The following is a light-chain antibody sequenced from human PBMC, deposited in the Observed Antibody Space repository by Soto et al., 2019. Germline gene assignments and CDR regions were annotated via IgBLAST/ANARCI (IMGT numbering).Light chain of an antibody. CDR3: ISYTGSDTSYV. CDR1: SRDVGSYNY. J-gene: IGLJ1*01. V-gene: IGLV2-14*01. CDR2: EVR. Sequence: QSALTQPASVSGSPGHSVTISCTGTSRDVGSYNYVAWYQQFPGKTPKLVIYEVRNRPSGVSSRFSGSKSGNTASLTISGLQAEDEADYYCISYTGSDTSYVFGTGTKVTVL.